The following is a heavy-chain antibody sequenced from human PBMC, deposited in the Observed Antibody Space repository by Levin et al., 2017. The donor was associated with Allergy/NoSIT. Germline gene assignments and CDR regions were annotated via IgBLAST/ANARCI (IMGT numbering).Heavy chain of an antibody. CDR2: ISGSGGTT. D-gene: IGHD3-10*01. V-gene: IGHV3-23*01. CDR3: AKTASLWDY. Sequence: PGGSLRLSCAASGFTFSNYAMSWVRQAPGKGLEWVSSISGSGGTTYYADSVKGRLTISRDNSKNTLYLQMNSLRAEDTAVYYCAKTASLWDYWGQGTLVTVSS. J-gene: IGHJ4*02. CDR1: GFTFSNYA.